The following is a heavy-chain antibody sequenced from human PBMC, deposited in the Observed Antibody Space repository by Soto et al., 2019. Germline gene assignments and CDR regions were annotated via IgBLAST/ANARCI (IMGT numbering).Heavy chain of an antibody. Sequence: GGSLRLSCAASGFTFSNYAMSWVRQAPGKGLEWVSAISYGGGTTYYADSVKGRFTISRDNSKNTLYLQMNSLRAEDTAVYYCAKNPGYYYDSTGYHFDYWGQGTLVTVS. J-gene: IGHJ4*02. CDR2: ISYGGGTT. CDR3: AKNPGYYYDSTGYHFDY. V-gene: IGHV3-23*01. D-gene: IGHD3-22*01. CDR1: GFTFSNYA.